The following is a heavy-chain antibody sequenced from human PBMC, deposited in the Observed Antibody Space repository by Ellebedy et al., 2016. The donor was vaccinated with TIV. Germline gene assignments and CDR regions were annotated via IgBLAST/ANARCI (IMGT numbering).Heavy chain of an antibody. D-gene: IGHD6-13*01. V-gene: IGHV3-11*01. J-gene: IGHJ5*02. Sequence: GGSLRLSCAASGFTFSDFYMIWIRQAPGKGLEWLSYISSGGDTIYYADSVKGRFTISRDNAKNSLYLQMNSLGADDTAVYYCARDSRFIDQQHNWFDPWGQGTLVTVSS. CDR3: ARDSRFIDQQHNWFDP. CDR1: GFTFSDFY. CDR2: ISSGGDTI.